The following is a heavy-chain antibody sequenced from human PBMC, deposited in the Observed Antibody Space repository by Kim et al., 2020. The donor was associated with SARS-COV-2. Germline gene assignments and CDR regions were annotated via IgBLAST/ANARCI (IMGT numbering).Heavy chain of an antibody. CDR1: GYTFTSYD. CDR3: ATRGGYSYGSTPGDYYYGMDV. J-gene: IGHJ6*02. Sequence: ASVKVSCKASGYTFTSYDINWVRQATGQGLEWMGWMNPNSGNTGYAQKFQGRVTMTRNTSISTAYMELSSLRSEDTAVYYCATRGGYSYGSTPGDYYYGMDVWGQGTTVTVSS. D-gene: IGHD5-18*01. V-gene: IGHV1-8*01. CDR2: MNPNSGNT.